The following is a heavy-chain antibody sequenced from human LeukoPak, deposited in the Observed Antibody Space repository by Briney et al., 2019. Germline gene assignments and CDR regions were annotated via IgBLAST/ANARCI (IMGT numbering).Heavy chain of an antibody. CDR2: VSAHNGNT. D-gene: IGHD2-15*01. Sequence: GASVKGSCKASGYTLIRYGIRAVRQAPLQKVERMGWVSAHNGNTTYAQKLQGRVPMTTDTSTSTAYMELRSLRSDDTAVYYCAREQPAGSGGRDFVYYFDYWGQGTLVTVSS. J-gene: IGHJ4*02. CDR3: AREQPAGSGGRDFVYYFDY. CDR1: GYTLIRYG. V-gene: IGHV1-18*01.